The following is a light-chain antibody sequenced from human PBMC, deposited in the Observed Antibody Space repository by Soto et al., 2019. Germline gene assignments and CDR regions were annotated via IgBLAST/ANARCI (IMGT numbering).Light chain of an antibody. CDR3: AAWDDSLSGPL. V-gene: IGLV1-40*01. Sequence: QSVLTQPPSVSGAPGQRVTISCTGSSSNIGAGYDVHWYQQLPGTAPKLLIYGNSNRPSGVPDRFSGSKSGASASLAISGLRSEDEADYYCAAWDDSLSGPLFGGGTQRTVL. CDR1: SSNIGAGYD. J-gene: IGLJ2*01. CDR2: GNS.